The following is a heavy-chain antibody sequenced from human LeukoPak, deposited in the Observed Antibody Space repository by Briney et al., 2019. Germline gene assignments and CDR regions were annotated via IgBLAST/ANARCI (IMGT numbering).Heavy chain of an antibody. CDR1: GGSISSSNW. V-gene: IGHV4-39*01. D-gene: IGHD1-14*01. CDR3: ARHSVASNRAFDS. Sequence: PSETLSLTCVVSGGSISSSNWWSWVRQPPGKGLEWFGSFYSSGNTYYNPSLKSRVTISVDTSKNQFSLRLTSVTAADTAVYHCARHSVASNRAFDSWGQGTLVTVSS. CDR2: FYSSGNT. J-gene: IGHJ4*02.